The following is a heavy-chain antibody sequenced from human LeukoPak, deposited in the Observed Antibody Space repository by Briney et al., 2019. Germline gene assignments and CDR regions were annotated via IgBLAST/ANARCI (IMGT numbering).Heavy chain of an antibody. Sequence: PGGSLRLSCAASGFTFSSYWMHWVRQAPGKGLEWVSGISGSDGSTNYADSVKGRFTISRENSKNTLYLQMNSLRAEDTAVYYCAKDSAKKYDDYWGQGTLVTVSS. CDR1: GFTFSSYW. J-gene: IGHJ4*02. CDR2: ISGSDGST. V-gene: IGHV3-23*01. CDR3: AKDSAKKYDDY. D-gene: IGHD2/OR15-2a*01.